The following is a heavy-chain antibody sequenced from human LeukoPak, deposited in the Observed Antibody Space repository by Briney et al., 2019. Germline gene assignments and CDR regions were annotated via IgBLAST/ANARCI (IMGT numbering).Heavy chain of an antibody. CDR1: GGSFSGYY. CDR2: INHSGST. D-gene: IGHD3-22*01. V-gene: IGHV4-34*01. CDR3: ARLRFGSGYLKYNWFDP. J-gene: IGHJ5*02. Sequence: SETLSLTCAVYGGSFSGYYWSWIRQPPGKGLEWIGEINHSGSTNYNPSLKSRVTISVDTSKNQFSLKLSFVTAADTAVYYCARLRFGSGYLKYNWFDPWGQGTLVTVSS.